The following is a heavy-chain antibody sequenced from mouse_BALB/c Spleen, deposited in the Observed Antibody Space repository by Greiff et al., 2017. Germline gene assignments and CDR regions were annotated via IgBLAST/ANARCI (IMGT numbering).Heavy chain of an antibody. CDR3: ARQAFYYGSIDY. CDR1: GYSITSDYA. D-gene: IGHD1-1*01. CDR2: ISYSGST. Sequence: EVKLMESGPGLVKPSQSLSLTCTVTGYSITSDYAWNWIRQFPGNKLEWMGYISYSGSTSYNPSLKSRISITRDTSKNQFFLQLNSVTTEDTATYYCARQAFYYGSIDYWGQGTTLTVSS. J-gene: IGHJ2*01. V-gene: IGHV3-2*02.